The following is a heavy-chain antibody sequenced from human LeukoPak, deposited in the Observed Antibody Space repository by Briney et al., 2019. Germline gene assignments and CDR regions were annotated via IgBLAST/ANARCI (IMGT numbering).Heavy chain of an antibody. Sequence: SETLSLTCTVSGGSISSYYWSWIRQPAGKGLEWIGRIYTSGSTNYNPSLKSRVTMSVDTSKNQFSLKLSSVTAADTAVYYCARDLLWYYEFWSGYYPAPLDAFDIWGQGTMVTVSS. CDR3: ARDLLWYYEFWSGYYPAPLDAFDI. J-gene: IGHJ3*02. D-gene: IGHD3-3*01. CDR2: IYTSGST. CDR1: GGSISSYY. V-gene: IGHV4-4*07.